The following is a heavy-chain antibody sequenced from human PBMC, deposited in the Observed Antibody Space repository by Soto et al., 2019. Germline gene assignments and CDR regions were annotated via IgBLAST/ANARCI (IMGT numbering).Heavy chain of an antibody. D-gene: IGHD2-15*01. CDR3: ARPASGGSRDAFDI. CDR1: GYRFTGFW. J-gene: IGHJ3*02. Sequence: GDSLKLSCQGSGYRFTGFWLNWVRQRPGKGLEWVGRIDPNDSFINYSPPFEGHVTISADKSISTAYLQWTRLQAADTAIYYCARPASGGSRDAFDIWGQGTMVTVSS. V-gene: IGHV5-10-1*01. CDR2: IDPNDSFI.